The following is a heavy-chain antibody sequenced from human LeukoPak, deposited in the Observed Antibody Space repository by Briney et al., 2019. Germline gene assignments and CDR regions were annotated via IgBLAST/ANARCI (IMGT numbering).Heavy chain of an antibody. CDR2: ISYSGST. CDR3: ARQFRIAARGNAFDI. D-gene: IGHD6-6*01. Sequence: SETLSLTCTVSGGSISSYYWSWIRQPPGKGLEWIGYISYSGSTNYNPSLKSRVTISLDTSKNQFSLKLSSVTAADTAVYYCARQFRIAARGNAFDIWGQGTMVTVSS. CDR1: GGSISSYY. V-gene: IGHV4-59*08. J-gene: IGHJ3*02.